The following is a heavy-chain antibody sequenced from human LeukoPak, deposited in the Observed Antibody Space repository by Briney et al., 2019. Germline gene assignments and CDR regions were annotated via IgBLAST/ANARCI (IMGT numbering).Heavy chain of an antibody. CDR2: INPSSGDT. CDR3: ARDPRKYSSSWYGDYYMDV. V-gene: IGHV1-2*06. J-gene: IGHJ6*03. Sequence: ASVKVSCKASGYTFTGYYMHWVRQAPGQGLEWMGRINPSSGDTNYAQKFQGRVTMTRDTSISTVYMELSSLISDDTAMYYCARDPRKYSSSWYGDYYMDVWGKGTTLTVSS. D-gene: IGHD6-13*01. CDR1: GYTFTGYY.